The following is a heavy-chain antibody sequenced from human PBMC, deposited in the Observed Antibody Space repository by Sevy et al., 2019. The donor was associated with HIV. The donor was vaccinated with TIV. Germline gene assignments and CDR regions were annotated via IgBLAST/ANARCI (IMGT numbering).Heavy chain of an antibody. CDR1: GFTFSSYA. V-gene: IGHV3-23*01. CDR3: AKKAVLLWFGELGAFDI. CDR2: ISGSGGST. J-gene: IGHJ3*02. Sequence: GGSLRLSCAASGFTFSSYAMSWVRQAPGKGLEWVSAISGSGGSTYYEDSVKGRFTISRDNSKNTLYLQMNSLRAEDTAVYYYAKKAVLLWFGELGAFDIWGQGTMVTVSS. D-gene: IGHD3-10*01.